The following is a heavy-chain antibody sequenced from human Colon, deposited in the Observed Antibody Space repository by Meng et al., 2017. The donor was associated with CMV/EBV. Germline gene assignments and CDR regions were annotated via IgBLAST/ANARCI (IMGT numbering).Heavy chain of an antibody. D-gene: IGHD2-21*01. CDR1: GISISSDHW. CDR2: IFHSGSA. Sequence: LSRTCMCSGISISSDHWWHWVRRTPGKGLEWIGEIFHSGSANYNPSLKSRVTFSLDKSKNQFSLELKSVTAADTGVYYCAGGGALGNWGQGSLVTVSS. V-gene: IGHV4-4*02. CDR3: AGGGALGN. J-gene: IGHJ4*02.